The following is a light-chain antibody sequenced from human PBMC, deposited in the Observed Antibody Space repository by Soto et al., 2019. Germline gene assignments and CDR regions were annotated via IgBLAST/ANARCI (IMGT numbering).Light chain of an antibody. V-gene: IGKV3-20*01. Sequence: EIVLTQSPGTLSLSPGERATLSCRGSQSVSDNYLAWYQRKPGQAPRRLIYGASSRATGIPARFSGTGSGTEFTLTINSLQAEDSAVYYCQQYYNWPRTFGQGTRLEI. CDR3: QQYYNWPRT. CDR1: QSVSDNY. CDR2: GAS. J-gene: IGKJ5*01.